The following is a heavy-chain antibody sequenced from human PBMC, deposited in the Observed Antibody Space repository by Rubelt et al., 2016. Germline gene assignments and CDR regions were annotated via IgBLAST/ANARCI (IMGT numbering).Heavy chain of an antibody. CDR1: GGSFSGYY. CDR3: ARGGRYYGSGSYQRHNWFDP. D-gene: IGHD3-10*01. Sequence: QVQLQQWGAGLLKPSETLSLTCAVYGGSFSGYYWSWIRQPPGKGLEWIGEINHSGSTNYNPSLKSRVTISGDTSKNQVSLKLSSVTAADTAVYYCARGGRYYGSGSYQRHNWFDPWGQGTLVTVSS. V-gene: IGHV4-34*01. CDR2: INHSGST. J-gene: IGHJ5*02.